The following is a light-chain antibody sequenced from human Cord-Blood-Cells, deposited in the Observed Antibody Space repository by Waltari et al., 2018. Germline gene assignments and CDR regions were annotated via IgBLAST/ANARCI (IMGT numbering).Light chain of an antibody. J-gene: IGKJ2*03. Sequence: TQSPATLSVSPGERATLSCRASQSVSSNLAWYQQKPGQAPRLLIYGASTRATGIPARFSGSGYGTEFTLTISSLQSEDFAVYYCQQYNNWPPYSFGQGTKLEIK. CDR3: QQYNNWPPYS. CDR1: QSVSSN. CDR2: GAS. V-gene: IGKV3-15*01.